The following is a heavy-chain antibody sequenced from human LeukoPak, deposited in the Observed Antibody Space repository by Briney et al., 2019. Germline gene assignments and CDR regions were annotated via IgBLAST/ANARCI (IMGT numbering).Heavy chain of an antibody. CDR3: ARDRDYDFWSGYTLGYYMDV. V-gene: IGHV3-30*01. CDR1: GFTFSSYA. J-gene: IGHJ6*03. D-gene: IGHD3-3*01. CDR2: ISYDGSNK. Sequence: GGSLRLSCAASGFTFSSYAMHWVRQAPGKGLEWVAVISYDGSNKYYADSVKGRFTISRDNSQNTLYLQMNSLRAEDTAVYYCARDRDYDFWSGYTLGYYMDVWGKGTTVTVSS.